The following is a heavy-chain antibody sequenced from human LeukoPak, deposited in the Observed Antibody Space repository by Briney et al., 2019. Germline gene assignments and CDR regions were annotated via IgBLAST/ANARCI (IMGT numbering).Heavy chain of an antibody. D-gene: IGHD3-22*01. Sequence: ASVKVSCKASGYTFTGYYMHWVRQAPGQGLEWMGWINPNSGGTNYAQKFQGRVTMTEDTSTDTAYMELSSLRSEDTAVYYCATLQLSGYYYRLFDYWGQGTLVTVSS. J-gene: IGHJ4*02. CDR2: INPNSGGT. CDR3: ATLQLSGYYYRLFDY. CDR1: GYTFTGYY. V-gene: IGHV1-2*02.